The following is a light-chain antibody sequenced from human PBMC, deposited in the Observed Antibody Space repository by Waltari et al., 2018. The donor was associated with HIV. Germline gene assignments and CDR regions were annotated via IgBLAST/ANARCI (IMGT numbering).Light chain of an antibody. CDR2: AVS. CDR1: ISNVRVSTH. CDR3: SSYTSSSTFARV. Sequence: QSALTHPASVSASPGQSITISCTATISNVRVSTHVSCYQQHPGNPPQLMISAVSKRPSGVSNRFSVSKSGNTASLTISGLQAEDEADYYCSSYTSSSTFARVFGGGTKLTVL. J-gene: IGLJ2*01. V-gene: IGLV2-14*01.